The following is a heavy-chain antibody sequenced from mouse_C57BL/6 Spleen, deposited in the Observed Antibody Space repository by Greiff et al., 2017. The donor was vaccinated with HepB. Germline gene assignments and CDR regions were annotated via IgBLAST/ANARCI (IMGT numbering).Heavy chain of an antibody. CDR3: ARENWDRGYYFDY. J-gene: IGHJ2*01. V-gene: IGHV3-1*01. Sequence: DVKLQESGPGMVKPSQSLSLTCTVTGYSITSGYDWHWIRHFPGNKLEWMGYISYSGSTNYNPSLKSRISITHDTSKNHFFLKLNSVTTEDTATYYCARENWDRGYYFDYWGQGTTLTVSS. D-gene: IGHD4-1*01. CDR2: ISYSGST. CDR1: GYSITSGYD.